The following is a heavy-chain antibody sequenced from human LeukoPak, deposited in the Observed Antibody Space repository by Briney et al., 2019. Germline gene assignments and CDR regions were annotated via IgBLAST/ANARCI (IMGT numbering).Heavy chain of an antibody. V-gene: IGHV3-9*01. CDR2: ISWNSGTI. Sequence: PGGSLRLSCAASGFNFEDFAMHWVRQVPGKGLEWVSGISWNSGTIYYADSVKGRFTISRDNAKNSLYLQMNSLRAEDTAVYYCAELGITMIGGVWGKGTTVTISS. J-gene: IGHJ6*04. CDR1: GFNFEDFA. D-gene: IGHD3-10*02. CDR3: AELGITMIGGV.